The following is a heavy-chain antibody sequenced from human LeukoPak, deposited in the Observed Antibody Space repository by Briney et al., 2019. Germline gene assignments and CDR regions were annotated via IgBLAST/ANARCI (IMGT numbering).Heavy chain of an antibody. CDR1: GDSISNHY. D-gene: IGHD6-19*01. CDR2: IFYSGNT. Sequence: PSETLSLTCTVSGDSISNHYWSWIRQPPGKGLVWIGYIFYSGNTHYNPSLKSRVTMSVDTSKNQFSLRLSSVTPADTAVYYCARPQGSGWYYFDSWGQGTPVTVSS. J-gene: IGHJ4*02. CDR3: ARPQGSGWYYFDS. V-gene: IGHV4-59*11.